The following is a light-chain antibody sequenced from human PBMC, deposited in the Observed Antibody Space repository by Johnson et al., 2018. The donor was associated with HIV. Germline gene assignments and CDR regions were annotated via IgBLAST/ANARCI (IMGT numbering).Light chain of an antibody. J-gene: IGLJ1*01. CDR1: SSNIGNNY. CDR2: DNN. V-gene: IGLV1-51*01. CDR3: GTWDSSLSSYV. Sequence: QSVLTQPPSVSAATGQKVTISCSGSSSNIGNNYVSWYQQLPGTAPKLLIYDNNKRPSGTPDRFSGSKSGTSATLGITGLQTGDEADYYCGTWDSSLSSYVVGTGTKVTVL.